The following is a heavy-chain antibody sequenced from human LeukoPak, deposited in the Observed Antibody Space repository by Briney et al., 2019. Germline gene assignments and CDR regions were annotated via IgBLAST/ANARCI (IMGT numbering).Heavy chain of an antibody. CDR2: ISSSSRTT. J-gene: IGHJ6*04. CDR1: GFTFSNYA. Sequence: PGGSLRLSCAASGFTFSNYAMNWVHQAPGKGLEWVSNISSSSRTTYYADSVRGRFTISRDNVKNSLYLQMNNLRAEDTAVYYCAELGITMIGGVWGKGTTVTISS. V-gene: IGHV3-48*01. CDR3: AELGITMIGGV. D-gene: IGHD3-10*02.